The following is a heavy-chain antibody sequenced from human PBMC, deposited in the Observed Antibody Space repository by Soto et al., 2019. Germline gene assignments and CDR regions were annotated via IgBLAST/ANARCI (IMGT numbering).Heavy chain of an antibody. D-gene: IGHD3-3*02. Sequence: EVQLVQSGEDIKKPGESLKISCKGVGYKFGSAWIGWVRQMPGKGLEWMGIIKPGTSDIRYSPSCRGHVTISADEAVSTAYLQWSSLKASDTAMYYCARQLSHICDSWGQGTLVTVSS. CDR1: GYKFGSAW. J-gene: IGHJ4*02. V-gene: IGHV5-51*01. CDR3: ARQLSHICDS. CDR2: IKPGTSDI.